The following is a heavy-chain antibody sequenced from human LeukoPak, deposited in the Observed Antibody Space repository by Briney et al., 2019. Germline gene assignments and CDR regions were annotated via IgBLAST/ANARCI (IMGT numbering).Heavy chain of an antibody. V-gene: IGHV4-59*08. CDR2: FYYSGST. CDR1: GGSISNNY. CDR3: ARAIVASNYYGMDV. J-gene: IGHJ6*02. D-gene: IGHD5-12*01. Sequence: SETLSLTCTVSGGSISNNYWSWIRQPPGKGLEWIGYFYYSGSTNYNPSLKSRITISVDTSKNQFSLKLSSVTAADTAVYYCARAIVASNYYGMDVWGQGTTVTVSS.